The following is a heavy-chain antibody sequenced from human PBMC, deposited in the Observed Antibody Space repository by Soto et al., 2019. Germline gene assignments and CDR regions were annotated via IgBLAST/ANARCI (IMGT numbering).Heavy chain of an antibody. CDR2: ISAYNGNI. J-gene: IGHJ5*02. Sequence: ASVKVSCKASGYTFTSYAISWVRQAPGQGLEWMGWISAYNGNIKYAQKLQGRVTMTTDTSTSTAYMELRSLRSDDTAVYYCARDRASITIFGVVDFDPWGQGTLVTVSS. V-gene: IGHV1-18*01. D-gene: IGHD3-3*01. CDR1: GYTFTSYA. CDR3: ARDRASITIFGVVDFDP.